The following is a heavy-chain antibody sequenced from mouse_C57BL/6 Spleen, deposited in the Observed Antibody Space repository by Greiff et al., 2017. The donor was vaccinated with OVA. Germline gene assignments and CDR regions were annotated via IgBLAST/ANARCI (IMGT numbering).Heavy chain of an antibody. CDR3: ARDDGRYFDV. V-gene: IGHV3-6*01. CDR2: ISYDGSN. J-gene: IGHJ1*03. CDR1: GYSITSGYY. Sequence: EVQLQESGPGLVKPSQSLSLTCSVTGYSITSGYYWNWIRQFPGNKLEWMGYISYDGSNNYNPSLKNRISITRDTSKNQFFLKLNSVTTEDTATYYCARDDGRYFDVWGTGTTVTVSS. D-gene: IGHD2-3*01.